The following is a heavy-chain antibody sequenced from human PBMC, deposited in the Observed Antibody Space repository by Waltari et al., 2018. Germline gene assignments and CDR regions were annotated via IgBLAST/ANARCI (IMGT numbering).Heavy chain of an antibody. CDR3: LYDPSV. J-gene: IGHJ4*02. D-gene: IGHD5-12*01. V-gene: IGHV3-15*07. Sequence: DVQLVESGGGLVKPGGSLRLSCSASGISFTDAWINWVRQAPGRVREWIGCIKDKADGGTIDYAAPVKGRFTISRDDSKNMTYLQMNSLKPDDTGVYFCLYDPSVWGQGTLVTVSS. CDR2: IKDKADGGTI. CDR1: GISFTDAW.